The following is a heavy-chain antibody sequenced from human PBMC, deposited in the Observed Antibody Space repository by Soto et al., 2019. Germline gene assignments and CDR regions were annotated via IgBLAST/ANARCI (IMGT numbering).Heavy chain of an antibody. D-gene: IGHD3-16*02. Sequence: GGSLRLSCAASGFTFSDYYMSWIRQAPGKGLEWVSYISSSGSTIYYADSVKGRFTISRDNAKNSLYLQMNSLRAEDTAVYYCARDKAHYIWGSYRDAFDIWGKGTMVTVAS. CDR2: ISSSGSTI. CDR3: ARDKAHYIWGSYRDAFDI. V-gene: IGHV3-11*01. J-gene: IGHJ3*02. CDR1: GFTFSDYY.